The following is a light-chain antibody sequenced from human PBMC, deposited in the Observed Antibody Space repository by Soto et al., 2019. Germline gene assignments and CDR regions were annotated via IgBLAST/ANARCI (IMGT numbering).Light chain of an antibody. CDR3: QHYGAAPIT. Sequence: EIVLTQSPGSLSLSPGDRATLSCRASQSVGGNVAWYQHIPCQPPKLLIFGASSRATGIADKFSGSGSGTDFTLTISRLEPADFALYYCQHYGAAPITFGQGTRLEIK. J-gene: IGKJ5*01. V-gene: IGKV3-20*01. CDR1: QSVGGN. CDR2: GAS.